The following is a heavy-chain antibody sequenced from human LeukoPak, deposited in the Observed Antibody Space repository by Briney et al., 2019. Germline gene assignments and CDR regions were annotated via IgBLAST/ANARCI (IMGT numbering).Heavy chain of an antibody. CDR3: ARGALVGI. V-gene: IGHV1-8*01. J-gene: IGHJ4*02. CDR1: GYTFSSYD. Sequence: ASVKVSCKASGYTFSSYDINWVRQAAGQGLEWMGWMNPNNSNTGLAQKFQGRVTMTRNTSISTAYMELRSLRSDDTAVYYCARGALVGIWGQGTLVTVSS. CDR2: MNPNNSNT. D-gene: IGHD7-27*01.